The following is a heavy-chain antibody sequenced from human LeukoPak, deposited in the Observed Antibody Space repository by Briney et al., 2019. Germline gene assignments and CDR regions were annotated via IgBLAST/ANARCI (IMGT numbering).Heavy chain of an antibody. CDR3: ASCRIAAAAIDAFDI. D-gene: IGHD6-13*01. CDR2: IYSGGST. J-gene: IGHJ3*02. CDR1: GFTVSSNY. Sequence: GGSLRLSCAASGFTVSSNYMSCVRQAPGKGLEWVSVIYSGGSTYYADSVKGRFTISRDNSKNTLYLQMNSLRAEDTAVYYCASCRIAAAAIDAFDIWGQGTMVTVSS. V-gene: IGHV3-53*01.